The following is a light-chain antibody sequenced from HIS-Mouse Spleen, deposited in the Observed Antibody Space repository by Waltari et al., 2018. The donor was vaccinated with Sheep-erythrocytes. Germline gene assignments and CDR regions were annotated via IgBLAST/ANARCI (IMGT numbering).Light chain of an antibody. CDR2: EGS. V-gene: IGLV2-23*01. CDR3: CSYAGSYNHV. Sequence: QSALTQPASVSGSPGQSITISCTGTSSDVGSYNLVSWYQQHPGKAPKLRISEGSKRPSGVSNRFSGSKSGNTASLTISGLQAEDEADYYCCSYAGSYNHVFATGTKVTVL. J-gene: IGLJ1*01. CDR1: SSDVGSYNL.